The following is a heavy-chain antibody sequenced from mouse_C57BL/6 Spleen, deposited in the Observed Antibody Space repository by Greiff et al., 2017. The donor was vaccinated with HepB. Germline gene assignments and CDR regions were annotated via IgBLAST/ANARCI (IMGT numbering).Heavy chain of an antibody. CDR1: GYTFTSYW. D-gene: IGHD2-1*01. J-gene: IGHJ4*01. CDR2: IDPSDSYT. V-gene: IGHV1-50*01. Sequence: QVQLQQPGAELVKPGASVKLSCKASGYTFTSYWMQWVKQRPGQGLEWIGEIDPSDSYTNYNQKFKGKATLTVDTSSSTAYMQLSSLTSEDSAVYYCSVYYGNYGWAMDYWGQGTSVTVSS. CDR3: SVYYGNYGWAMDY.